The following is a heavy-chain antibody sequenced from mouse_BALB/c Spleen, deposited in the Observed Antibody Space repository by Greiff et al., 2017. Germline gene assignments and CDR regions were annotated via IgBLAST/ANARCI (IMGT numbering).Heavy chain of an antibody. CDR2: IRLKSNNYAT. V-gene: IGHV6-6*02. CDR1: GFTFSNYW. D-gene: IGHD1-1*01. J-gene: IGHJ3*01. Sequence: EVQGVESGGGLVQPGGSMKLSCVASGFTFSNYWMNWVRQSPEKGLEWVAEIRLKSNNYATHYAESVKGRFTISRDDSKSSVYLQMNNLRAEDTGIYYCTRQDYYGSRGAYWGQGTLVTVSA. CDR3: TRQDYYGSRGAY.